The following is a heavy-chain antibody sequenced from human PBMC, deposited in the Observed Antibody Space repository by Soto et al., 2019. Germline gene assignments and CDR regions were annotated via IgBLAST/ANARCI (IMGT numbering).Heavy chain of an antibody. D-gene: IGHD2-15*01. CDR1: GFTFSSYS. J-gene: IGHJ4*02. CDR2: ISSGSSYI. CDR3: ARAVECSGGSCYPKVKQVTDY. V-gene: IGHV3-21*01. Sequence: EVQLVESGGGLVKPGGSLRLSCAASGFTFSSYSMNWVRQAPGKGLEWVSSISSGSSYIYYADSVKGRFTISRDNAKNSLDLQMNSLRAEDTAVYYCARAVECSGGSCYPKVKQVTDYWGQGTLVTVSS.